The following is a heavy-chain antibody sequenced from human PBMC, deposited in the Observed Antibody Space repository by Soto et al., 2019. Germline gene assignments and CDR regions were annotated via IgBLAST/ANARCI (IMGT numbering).Heavy chain of an antibody. CDR1: GGSISSYY. Sequence: SETLSLTCTVSGGSISSYYWSWIRQPPGKGLEWIGYIYYSGSTNYNPSLKSRVTISVDTSKNQFSLKLSSVTAADTAVYYCARHGGDYAESLFDPWGQGTLVTVSS. J-gene: IGHJ5*02. CDR3: ARHGGDYAESLFDP. V-gene: IGHV4-59*08. D-gene: IGHD4-17*01. CDR2: IYYSGST.